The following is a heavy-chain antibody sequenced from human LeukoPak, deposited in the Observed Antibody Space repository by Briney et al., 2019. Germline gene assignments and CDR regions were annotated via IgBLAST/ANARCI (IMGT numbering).Heavy chain of an antibody. V-gene: IGHV4-61*01. CDR3: ARAMLLDAFDI. Sequence: SETLSLTFTVSGGSISSSSYYWSWIRQPPGKGLEWIGYIYYSGSTNYNPSLKSRVTISVDTSKNQFSLKLSSVTAADTAVYYCARAMLLDAFDIWGQGTMVTVSS. CDR2: IYYSGST. CDR1: GGSISSSSYY. J-gene: IGHJ3*02. D-gene: IGHD2-15*01.